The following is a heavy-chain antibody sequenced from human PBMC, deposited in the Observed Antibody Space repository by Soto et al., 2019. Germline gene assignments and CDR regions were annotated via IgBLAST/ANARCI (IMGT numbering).Heavy chain of an antibody. J-gene: IGHJ6*02. Sequence: ASVKVSCKVSGYTLTELSMHWVRQAPGKGLEWMGGFDPEDGETIYAQKFQGRVTMTEDTSTDTAYMELSSLRSEDTAVYYCATRQLVPDYYYYGMDVWGQGTTVTVSS. V-gene: IGHV1-24*01. D-gene: IGHD6-6*01. CDR1: GYTLTELS. CDR2: FDPEDGET. CDR3: ATRQLVPDYYYYGMDV.